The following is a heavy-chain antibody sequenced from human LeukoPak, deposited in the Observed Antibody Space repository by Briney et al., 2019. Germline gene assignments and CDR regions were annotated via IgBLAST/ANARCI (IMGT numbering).Heavy chain of an antibody. CDR1: GYTFTGYY. CDR2: INPNSGGT. V-gene: IGHV1-2*02. CDR3: ARGLTDEHQLILHWFDP. Sequence: ASVKVPCKASGYTFTGYYTHWVRQAPGQGLEWMGWINPNSGGTNYAQKFQGRVTMTRDTSITTAYMELSRLISDDTAVYHCARGLTDEHQLILHWFDPWGQGTLVTVSS. J-gene: IGHJ5*02. D-gene: IGHD2-2*01.